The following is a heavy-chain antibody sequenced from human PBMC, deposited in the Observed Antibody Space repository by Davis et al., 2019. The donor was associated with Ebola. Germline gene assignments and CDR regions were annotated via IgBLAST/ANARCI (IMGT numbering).Heavy chain of an antibody. D-gene: IGHD6-6*01. CDR1: GFTFSSYA. CDR3: AKLLMGQLSHFDY. Sequence: PGGSLRLSCAASGFTFSSYAMHWVRQAPGKGLEWVAVISYDGSNKYYADSVNGRFTISRDNSKNTLYLQMNSLRAEDTAMYYCAKLLMGQLSHFDYWGQGTLVTVSS. J-gene: IGHJ4*02. V-gene: IGHV3-30*18. CDR2: ISYDGSNK.